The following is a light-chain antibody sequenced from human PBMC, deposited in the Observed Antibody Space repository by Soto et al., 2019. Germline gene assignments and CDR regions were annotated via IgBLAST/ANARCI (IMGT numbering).Light chain of an antibody. V-gene: IGLV2-14*03. Sequence: QSVLTQPASVSGSPGQSITISCTGTSSDVGGYNYVSWYQQHPGTAPKLMIYDVSYRPSGVSNRFSGSKSGNTASLTISGLRADDEPDYYCSSSTSSSTVVFGGGTKVTVL. CDR2: DVS. CDR1: SSDVGGYNY. J-gene: IGLJ3*02. CDR3: SSSTSSSTVV.